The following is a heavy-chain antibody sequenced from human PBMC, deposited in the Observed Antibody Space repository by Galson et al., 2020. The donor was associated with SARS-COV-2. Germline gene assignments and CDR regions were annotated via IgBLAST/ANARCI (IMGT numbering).Heavy chain of an antibody. J-gene: IGHJ3*02. D-gene: IGHD3-9*01. V-gene: IGHV4-31*03. Sequence: SETLSLTCTVSGGSISSGGYYWSWIRQHPGKGLEWIGYIYYSGSTYYNPSLKSRVTISVDTSKNQFSLKLSSVTAADTAVYYCARRSDYDILTDACDIWGQGTMVTVAS. CDR2: IYYSGST. CDR1: GGSISSGGYY. CDR3: ARRSDYDILTDACDI.